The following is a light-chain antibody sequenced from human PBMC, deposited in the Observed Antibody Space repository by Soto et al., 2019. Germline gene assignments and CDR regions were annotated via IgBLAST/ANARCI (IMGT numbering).Light chain of an antibody. CDR1: QTISTW. Sequence: IQMTQSPSTLSAPVGDRVTFTCRASQTISTWLAWYQQKPGEAPKLLIYKASTLEVGVPSRFSASGSGTEFTLTINTLQPADFATYYCQQYNSYPWTFGQGTKVDIK. CDR3: QQYNSYPWT. CDR2: KAS. V-gene: IGKV1-5*03. J-gene: IGKJ1*01.